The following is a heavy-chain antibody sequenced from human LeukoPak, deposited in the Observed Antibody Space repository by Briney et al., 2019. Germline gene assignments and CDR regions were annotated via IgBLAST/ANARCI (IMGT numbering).Heavy chain of an antibody. V-gene: IGHV4-31*03. Sequence: PSETLSLTCTVSGGSISSGGYYWSWIRQHPGKGLEWIGYIYYSGSTYYNPSLKSRVTISVDTSKNQFSLKLSSVTAADTAVYYCARDRRTGTFDYWGQGTLVTVSS. D-gene: IGHD7-27*01. CDR3: ARDRRTGTFDY. J-gene: IGHJ4*02. CDR2: IYYSGST. CDR1: GGSISSGGYY.